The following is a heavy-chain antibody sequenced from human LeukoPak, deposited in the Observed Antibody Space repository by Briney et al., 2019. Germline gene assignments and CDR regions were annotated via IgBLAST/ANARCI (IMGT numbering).Heavy chain of an antibody. D-gene: IGHD4-23*01. CDR1: GFPFGSYA. CDR2: TIGSGSTT. J-gene: IGHJ4*02. V-gene: IGHV3-23*01. Sequence: GGSPRLSCAASGFPFGSYALSWVRQAPGKGLEWVSVTIGSGSTTYYADSVKGRFTISRDNSKNTLYLQMNSLRVEDTAIYYCARGQVGSTVITPVAYWGQGTLVTVSS. CDR3: ARGQVGSTVITPVAY.